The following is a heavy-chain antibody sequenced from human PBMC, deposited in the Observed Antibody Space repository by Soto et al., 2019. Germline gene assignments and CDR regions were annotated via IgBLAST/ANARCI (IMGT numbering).Heavy chain of an antibody. D-gene: IGHD1-26*01. CDR3: AKARVRIVGANSFDY. Sequence: PWGALVVSCVCSGFTFSNYGMHWVRQPPGKGLDLVALISDDGDKIYYADSVRGRLIISRDNSKDTLYLQMNSLGPDDTAVYFCAKARVRIVGANSFDYWGQGTTVTGSS. CDR2: ISDDGDKI. CDR1: GFTFSNYG. V-gene: IGHV3-30*18. J-gene: IGHJ4*02.